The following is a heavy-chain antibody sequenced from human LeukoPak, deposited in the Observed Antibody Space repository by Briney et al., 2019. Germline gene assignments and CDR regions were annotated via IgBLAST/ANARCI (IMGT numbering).Heavy chain of an antibody. CDR1: GFTFTNHG. J-gene: IGHJ4*02. V-gene: IGHV3-30*03. CDR2: ISYDGSNK. Sequence: PGGSLRLSCAASGFTFTNHGLHWVRQAPGKGLEWVAVISYDGSNKYYADSVKGRFTISRDNSKNTLYLQMNSLRAEDTAVYYCARERGGIAVPPGKYWGQGTLVTVSS. D-gene: IGHD6-19*01. CDR3: ARERGGIAVPPGKY.